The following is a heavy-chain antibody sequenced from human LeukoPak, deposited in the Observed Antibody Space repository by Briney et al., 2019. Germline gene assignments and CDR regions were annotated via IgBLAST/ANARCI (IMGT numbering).Heavy chain of an antibody. CDR1: GYTFTGYY. Sequence: ASVKVSCKASGYTFTGYYMHWVRQAPGQGLEWMGWISAYNGNTNYAQKLQGRVTMTTETSTSTAYMELRSLRSDDTAVYYCARLRSSGYCSSTSCYRYDAFDIWGQGTMVTVSS. V-gene: IGHV1-18*04. J-gene: IGHJ3*02. D-gene: IGHD2-2*01. CDR3: ARLRSSGYCSSTSCYRYDAFDI. CDR2: ISAYNGNT.